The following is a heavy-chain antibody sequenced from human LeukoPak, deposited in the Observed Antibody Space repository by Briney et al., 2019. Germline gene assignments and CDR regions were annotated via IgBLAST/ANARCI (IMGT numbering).Heavy chain of an antibody. Sequence: GGSLRLSCAASGFTFSSYWMSWVRQAPGKGLEWVANIKQDGSEKYYVDSVKGRFTISRDNAKNSLFLQMNSLRAEDTAVYYCARDRYTIFGVVKDFDYWGQGTLVTVSS. CDR2: IKQDGSEK. D-gene: IGHD3-3*01. CDR1: GFTFSSYW. J-gene: IGHJ4*02. CDR3: ARDRYTIFGVVKDFDY. V-gene: IGHV3-7*01.